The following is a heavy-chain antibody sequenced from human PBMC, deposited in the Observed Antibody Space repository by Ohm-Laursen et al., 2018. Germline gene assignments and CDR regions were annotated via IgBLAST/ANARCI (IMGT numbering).Heavy chain of an antibody. D-gene: IGHD3-10*01. Sequence: SLRLSCAASGFTLRTYGMHWVRQAPGKGLEWVSVIWYDGSKEYYADSVKGRFTISRDVSQNTLYLQMNSLRAEDTAVYYCAREFGESEGPDYWGQGTLVTVSS. V-gene: IGHV3-33*01. CDR2: IWYDGSKE. CDR3: AREFGESEGPDY. CDR1: GFTLRTYG. J-gene: IGHJ4*02.